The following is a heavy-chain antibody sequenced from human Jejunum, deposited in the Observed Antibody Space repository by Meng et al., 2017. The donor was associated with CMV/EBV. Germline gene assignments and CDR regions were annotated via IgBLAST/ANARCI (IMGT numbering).Heavy chain of an antibody. V-gene: IGHV3-7*04. CDR1: GFTFRSSW. Sequence: SLSLSCAASGFTFRSSWMSWVRQAPGKGLEWVANINDDGTWSQYVDSVKGRFIISRDNAQNSLYLQMNSLRVDDTAMYFCEGGDGYWGRGTLVTVSS. J-gene: IGHJ4*02. CDR3: EGGDGY. CDR2: INDDGTWS.